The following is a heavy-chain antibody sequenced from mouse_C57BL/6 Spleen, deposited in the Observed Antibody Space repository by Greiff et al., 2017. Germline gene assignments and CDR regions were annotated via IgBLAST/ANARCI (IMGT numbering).Heavy chain of an antibody. D-gene: IGHD1-1*01. J-gene: IGHJ1*03. V-gene: IGHV1-15*01. CDR2: IDPETGGT. CDR3: TGPPRYGSSYGYYDG. Sequence: QVQLQQSGAELVRPGASVTLSCKASGYTFTDYEMHWVKQTPVHGLEWIGAIDPETGGTAYNQKFKGKAILTADKSSSTAYMELRSLTSEDSAVYYCTGPPRYGSSYGYYDGWGTGTTVTVAS. CDR1: GYTFTDYE.